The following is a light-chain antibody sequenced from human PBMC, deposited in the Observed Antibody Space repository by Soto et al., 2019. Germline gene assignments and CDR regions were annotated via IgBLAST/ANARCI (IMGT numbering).Light chain of an antibody. J-gene: IGKJ1*01. CDR3: QQYTNTNNPWM. CDR1: QSISSW. CDR2: DAS. V-gene: IGKV1-5*01. Sequence: DVQMTQSPSSLSESVGDRFTITCRASQSISSWLAWYQQKTGKATKLLXYDASSLESGVPSRLSGSGSGKEFTLIISGLQTDASATYYCQQYTNTNNPWMFGQGTKVDIK.